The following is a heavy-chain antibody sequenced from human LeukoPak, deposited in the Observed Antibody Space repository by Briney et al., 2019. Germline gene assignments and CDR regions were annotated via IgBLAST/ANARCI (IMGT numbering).Heavy chain of an antibody. D-gene: IGHD6-13*01. J-gene: IGHJ4*02. CDR1: GFTFSSYW. CDR2: IEGDGRST. CDR3: AKRYSSTWYYFDY. V-gene: IGHV3-74*01. Sequence: GGSLRLSCAASGFTFSSYWMHWVRQAPGMGLVWVSRIEGDGRSTTYADSVKGRFTISRDNAQNTLYLQMNSLRAEDTAVYYCAKRYSSTWYYFDYWGQGTLLTVSS.